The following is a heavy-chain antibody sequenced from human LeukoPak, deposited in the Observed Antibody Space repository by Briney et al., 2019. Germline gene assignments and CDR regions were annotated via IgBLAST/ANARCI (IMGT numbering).Heavy chain of an antibody. J-gene: IGHJ5*02. Sequence: ASVKVSCKASGYTFTGYYMHWVRQAPGQGLEWMGWINPNSGGTNYAQKFQGRVTMTRDTSISTAYMELSRLRSDDTAVYYCARGPITIFVVAIGWFDPWGQGTLVTVSS. CDR2: INPNSGGT. CDR1: GYTFTGYY. V-gene: IGHV1-2*02. CDR3: ARGPITIFVVAIGWFDP. D-gene: IGHD3-3*01.